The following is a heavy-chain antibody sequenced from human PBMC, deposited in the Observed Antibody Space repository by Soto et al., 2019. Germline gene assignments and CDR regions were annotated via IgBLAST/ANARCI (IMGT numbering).Heavy chain of an antibody. CDR3: AKDTSQMAAIGLLDY. J-gene: IGHJ4*02. CDR1: GFTFSTYG. Sequence: TGGSLRLSCAASGFTFSTYGMHWVRQAPGKGLEWVAVISYDGSNKYYVDSVKGRFTISRDNSKNTLYLQMNSLRAEDTAVYYCAKDTSQMAAIGLLDYWGQGTQVTVSS. D-gene: IGHD6-19*01. V-gene: IGHV3-30*18. CDR2: ISYDGSNK.